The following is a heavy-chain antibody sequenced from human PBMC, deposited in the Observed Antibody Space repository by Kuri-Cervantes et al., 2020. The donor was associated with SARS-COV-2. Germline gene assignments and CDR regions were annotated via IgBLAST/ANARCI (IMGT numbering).Heavy chain of an antibody. D-gene: IGHD3-3*01. CDR2: IIPIFGTA. Sequence: SVKVSCKASGGTFSSYAISWVRQAPGQGLEWMGGIIPIFGTANYAQKFKGRVTITADKSTSTAYMELSSLRSEDTAVYYCARALKSLFTIFGVVTYFDLWGRGTLVTVSS. CDR3: ARALKSLFTIFGVVTYFDL. V-gene: IGHV1-69*06. CDR1: GGTFSSYA. J-gene: IGHJ2*01.